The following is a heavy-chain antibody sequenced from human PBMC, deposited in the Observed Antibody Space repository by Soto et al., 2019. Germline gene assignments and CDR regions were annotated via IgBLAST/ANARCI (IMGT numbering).Heavy chain of an antibody. CDR1: GGSFIGYY. Sequence: QVQLQQWGAGLLKPSETVSLTCAVYGGSFIGYYGTWIRQPPGKGLEWIGEINHRGSTNYNPSLKTRVTISADTSKNQFSLRLSSVTAADTAVYYCATLGHYDFWSGFRKGNWFDPWGQGTLVTVSS. CDR3: ATLGHYDFWSGFRKGNWFDP. V-gene: IGHV4-34*01. D-gene: IGHD3-3*01. CDR2: INHRGST. J-gene: IGHJ5*02.